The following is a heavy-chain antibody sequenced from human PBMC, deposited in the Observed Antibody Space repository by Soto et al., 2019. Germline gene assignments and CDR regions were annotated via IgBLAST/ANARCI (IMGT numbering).Heavy chain of an antibody. J-gene: IGHJ5*02. Sequence: SVKVSCKASGGTFSSYAISWVRQAPGQGLEWMGGIIPIFGTANYAQKFQGRVTITADESTSTAYMELSSLRSEDTAVYYCARELEYQLLLGWFDPWGQGTLVTVSS. CDR1: GGTFSSYA. D-gene: IGHD2-2*01. CDR2: IIPIFGTA. V-gene: IGHV1-69*13. CDR3: ARELEYQLLLGWFDP.